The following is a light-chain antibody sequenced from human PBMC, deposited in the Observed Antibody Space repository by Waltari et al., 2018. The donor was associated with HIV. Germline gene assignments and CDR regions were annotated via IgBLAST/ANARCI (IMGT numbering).Light chain of an antibody. CDR1: ESVSSY. CDR3: QQYNDWWT. V-gene: IGKV3-15*01. CDR2: GAS. Sequence: EIVMTQSPATLSVPPGARATLSCRASESVSSYLAWYQQRPGQAPRLLIYGASTRATGIPARFSGSGSGTEFSLTISGLQSEDSAVYYCQQYNDWWTFGQGTKVEIK. J-gene: IGKJ1*01.